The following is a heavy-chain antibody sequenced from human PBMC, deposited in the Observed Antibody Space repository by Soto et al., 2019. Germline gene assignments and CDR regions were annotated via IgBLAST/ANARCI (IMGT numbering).Heavy chain of an antibody. CDR3: AGPGLPFASGSTGIFDY. CDR1: GGTFSSYA. J-gene: IGHJ4*02. CDR2: IIPIFGTA. V-gene: IGHV1-69*13. Sequence: SVKVSCKASGGTFSSYAISWVRQAPGQGLEWMGGIIPIFGTANYAQKFQGRVTITADESTSTAYMELSSLRSEDTAVYYCAGPGLPFASGSTGIFDYWGQGTLVTVSS. D-gene: IGHD4-17*01.